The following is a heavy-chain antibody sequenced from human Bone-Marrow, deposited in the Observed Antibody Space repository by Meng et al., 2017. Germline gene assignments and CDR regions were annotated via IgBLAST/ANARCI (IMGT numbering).Heavy chain of an antibody. J-gene: IGHJ5*02. CDR1: GGSISSSSYY. CDR3: ARDLSGSYYLSWFDP. V-gene: IGHV4-39*07. CDR2: IYYSGST. D-gene: IGHD1-26*01. Sequence: GSLRLSCTVSGGSISSSSYYWGWIRQPPGKGLEWIGSIYYSGSTYYNPSLKSRVTISVDTSKNQFSLKLSSVTAADTAVYYCARDLSGSYYLSWFDPWGQRTLVTVSS.